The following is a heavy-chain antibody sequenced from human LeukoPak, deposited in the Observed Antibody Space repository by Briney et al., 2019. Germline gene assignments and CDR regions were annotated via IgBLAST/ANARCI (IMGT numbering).Heavy chain of an antibody. CDR1: GYTFTGYY. CDR3: ARARMYYDILPDY. D-gene: IGHD3-9*01. CDR2: INPNSGGT. J-gene: IGHJ4*02. Sequence: GASVKVSCKASGYTFTGYYTHWVRQAPGQGLEWMGWINPNSGGTNYAQKFQGRVTMTRDTSISTAYVELSRLRSDDTAVYYCARARMYYDILPDYRGQGTLVTVSS. V-gene: IGHV1-2*02.